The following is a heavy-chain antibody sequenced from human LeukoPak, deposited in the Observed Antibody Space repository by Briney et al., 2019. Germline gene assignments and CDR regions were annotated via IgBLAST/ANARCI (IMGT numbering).Heavy chain of an antibody. CDR3: ARSYEGSGFSD. D-gene: IGHD3-3*01. CDR2: ITNSSRYT. V-gene: IGHV3-21*01. Sequence: GGSLRLSCAASGFIFSNYIMNWVRQAPGKGLEWVSSITNSSRYTYYADSVKGRFAISRDNAKNSLYLQMNSLRAEDTAVYYCARSYEGSGFSDWGQGTLVTVSS. J-gene: IGHJ4*02. CDR1: GFIFSNYI.